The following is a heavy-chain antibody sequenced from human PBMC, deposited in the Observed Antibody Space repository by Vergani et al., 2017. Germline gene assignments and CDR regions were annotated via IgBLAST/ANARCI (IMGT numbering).Heavy chain of an antibody. Sequence: QVQLVESGGGVVQPGGSLRLSCAASGFTFSSYGMHWVRQAPGKGLEWVAFIRYDGSNKYYADSVKGRFTISRDNSKNTLYLQMNSLRAEDTAVYYCAEARDSSLRDYFDYWGQGTLVTVSS. CDR2: IRYDGSNK. D-gene: IGHD6-13*01. CDR3: AEARDSSLRDYFDY. CDR1: GFTFSSYG. J-gene: IGHJ4*02. V-gene: IGHV3-30*02.